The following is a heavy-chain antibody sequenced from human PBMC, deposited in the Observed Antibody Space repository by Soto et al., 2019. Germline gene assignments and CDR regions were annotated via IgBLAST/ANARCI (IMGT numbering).Heavy chain of an antibody. V-gene: IGHV1-69*13. CDR2: SIPIFGTA. Sequence: SVQVSCKASCGTFNNYPITWVRQAPGEGLEWMGGSIPIFGTANYAQKFQGRVTISVDESTSTAYMELSSLRSEDTAVYYCARGRGYSGDDHYYYFDMDVWGQGTTVTVSS. CDR1: CGTFNNYP. D-gene: IGHD5-12*01. J-gene: IGHJ6*02. CDR3: ARGRGYSGDDHYYYFDMDV.